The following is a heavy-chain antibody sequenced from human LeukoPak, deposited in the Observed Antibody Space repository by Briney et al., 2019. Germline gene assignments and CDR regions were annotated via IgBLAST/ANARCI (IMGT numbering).Heavy chain of an antibody. Sequence: PGGSLRLSCAASGFTFSSYGMHWVRQAPGKGLEWVAIIWDDGTTKFYADSVKGRFTISRDNSKNTVFLQMNSLRAEDTAVYYCARENIAVPGTIDYWGQGTLVTVSS. D-gene: IGHD6-19*01. CDR1: GFTFSSYG. CDR3: ARENIAVPGTIDY. J-gene: IGHJ4*02. CDR2: IWDDGTTK. V-gene: IGHV3-33*01.